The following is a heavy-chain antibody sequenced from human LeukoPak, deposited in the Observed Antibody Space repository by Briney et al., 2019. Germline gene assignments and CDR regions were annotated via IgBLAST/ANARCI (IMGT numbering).Heavy chain of an antibody. V-gene: IGHV3-23*01. CDR1: GLTFRTYG. Sequence: GGSLRLSCAASGLTFRTYGMSWVRKAPGKGLEWVSAIGSGGTTYYTDSVKGRFTISRDNSKTTLYLQMSSLRAEDTAVYYCAKRDTTMAKGAFDIWGQGTTVTVSS. J-gene: IGHJ3*02. CDR3: AKRDTTMAKGAFDI. D-gene: IGHD5-18*01. CDR2: IGSGGTT.